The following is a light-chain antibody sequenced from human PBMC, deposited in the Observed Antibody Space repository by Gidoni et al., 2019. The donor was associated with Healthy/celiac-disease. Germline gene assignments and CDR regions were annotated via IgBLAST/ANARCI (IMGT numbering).Light chain of an antibody. CDR3: QQYNSYPYT. V-gene: IGKV1-5*03. Sequence: IQMTQSPSTLSASVGDRVTLTCRASQSISSWLAWYQQKPGKAPKLLSYKASSLESGVPSRCGGSGSGTEFTLTISSLQPDDFATYYCQQYNSYPYTFGQGTKLEIK. CDR1: QSISSW. J-gene: IGKJ2*01. CDR2: KAS.